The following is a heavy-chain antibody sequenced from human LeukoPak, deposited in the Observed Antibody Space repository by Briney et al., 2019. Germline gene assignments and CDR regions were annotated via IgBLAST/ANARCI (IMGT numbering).Heavy chain of an antibody. J-gene: IGHJ4*02. CDR1: GGSISSSSYY. V-gene: IGHV4-39*01. CDR2: TYYSGST. D-gene: IGHD6-13*01. CDR3: ATGYTSNCPYN. Sequence: SETLSLTCTVSGGSISSSSYYWGWIRQPPGKGLEWIGTTYYSGSTYYNPSLKSRVTISVDTSKNQFSLKLRFVTAADTAVYYCATGYTSNCPYNWGQGTLVTVSS.